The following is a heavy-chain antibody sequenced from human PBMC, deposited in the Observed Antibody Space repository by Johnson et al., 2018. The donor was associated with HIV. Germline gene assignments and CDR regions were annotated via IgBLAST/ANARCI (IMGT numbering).Heavy chain of an antibody. J-gene: IGHJ3*02. CDR2: IYSGGST. Sequence: VQLVESGGGLVQPGGSLRLSCAASGFTVSSNYMSWVRQAPGKGLEWVSVIYSGGSTYYADSVKGRFTISRDKAKNSLYLQMNSLRAEDTAVYYCARVPSRSSWYTAFDIWGQGTTVTVSS. CDR3: ARVPSRSSWYTAFDI. V-gene: IGHV3-66*01. D-gene: IGHD6-13*01. CDR1: GFTVSSNY.